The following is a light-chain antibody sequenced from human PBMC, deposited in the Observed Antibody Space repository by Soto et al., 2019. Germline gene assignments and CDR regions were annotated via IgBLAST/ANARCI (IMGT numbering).Light chain of an antibody. CDR2: DAS. Sequence: DIQMTQSPSSLSASVGDRVTITCQASQDISNYLNWYQQKPGKAPKLLIYDASKLETGVPSRFSGSGSGTDFSFTIRSLQAEDIATYYCQQYDNLPLTFGGGTKVEIK. V-gene: IGKV1-33*01. CDR1: QDISNY. J-gene: IGKJ4*01. CDR3: QQYDNLPLT.